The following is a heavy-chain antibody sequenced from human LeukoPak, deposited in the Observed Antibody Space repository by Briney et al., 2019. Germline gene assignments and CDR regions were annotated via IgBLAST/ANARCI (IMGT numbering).Heavy chain of an antibody. CDR3: ASWNYADYYYYMDV. J-gene: IGHJ6*03. CDR2: IYTSGST. CDR1: GASITTYY. V-gene: IGHV4-4*07. D-gene: IGHD1-7*01. Sequence: PSETLSLTCTVSGASITTYYWSWIRQAAGKGLEWIGRIYTSGSTDYNPSLKSRVTMSLDMSKNQFSLRLRSVTAADTAVYYCASWNYADYYYYMDVWGKGTTVTVSS.